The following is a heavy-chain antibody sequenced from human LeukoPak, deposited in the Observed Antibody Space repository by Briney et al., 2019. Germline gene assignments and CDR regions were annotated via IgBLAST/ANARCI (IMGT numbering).Heavy chain of an antibody. Sequence: GGSLRLSCAASGSTFSSYAMSWVRQAPGKGLEWVSYISSSSSTIYYADSVKGRFTISRDNSKNTLYLQMNSLRAEDTAVYYCAKAYSSGWADFDYWGQGTLVTVSS. J-gene: IGHJ4*02. CDR2: ISSSSSTI. D-gene: IGHD6-19*01. CDR1: GSTFSSYA. V-gene: IGHV3-23*01. CDR3: AKAYSSGWADFDY.